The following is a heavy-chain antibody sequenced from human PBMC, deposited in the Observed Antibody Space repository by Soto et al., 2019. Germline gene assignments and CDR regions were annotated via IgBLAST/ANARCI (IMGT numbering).Heavy chain of an antibody. V-gene: IGHV4-59*01. CDR1: GGSISSYY. CDR2: IYYSGST. Sequence: SETLSLTCTVSGGSISSYYWSWIRQPPGKGLEWIGYIYYSGSTNYNPSLKSRVTISVDTSKNQFSLKLSSVTAADTAVYYCARDQGVEYYYYGMDVWGQGTTVTVSS. D-gene: IGHD3-10*01. J-gene: IGHJ6*02. CDR3: ARDQGVEYYYYGMDV.